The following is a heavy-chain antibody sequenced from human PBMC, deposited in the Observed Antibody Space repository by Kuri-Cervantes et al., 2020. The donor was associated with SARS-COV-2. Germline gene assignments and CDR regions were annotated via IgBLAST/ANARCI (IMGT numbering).Heavy chain of an antibody. J-gene: IGHJ6*02. D-gene: IGHD2-2*01. CDR1: GFTLSSYA. Sequence: GESLKISCAASGFTLSSYAMSWVRQAPGKGLEWVSAISGSGGSTYYADSVKGRFTISRDNSKNTLYLQMNSLRDEDTAVYHCARDNSVVLPGTLAWGPKPPRSFYYGMDVWGQGTAVTVSS. V-gene: IGHV3-23*01. CDR2: ISGSGGST. CDR3: ARDNSVVLPGTLAWGPKPPRSFYYGMDV.